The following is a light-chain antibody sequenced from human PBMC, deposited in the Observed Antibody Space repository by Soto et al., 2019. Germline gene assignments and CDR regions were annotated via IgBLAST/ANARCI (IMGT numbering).Light chain of an antibody. Sequence: QAVVTQESSLTVSPGGTVTLTCGSSTGGVTSGHYPCWFQQKPGQAPRTLIYDTTNSHSWTPARFSGSLLGGKAALTLSGAQPEDEADYYCLVFFGDDALFGGGTKVTVL. CDR1: TGGVTSGHY. V-gene: IGLV7-46*01. CDR3: LVFFGDDAL. CDR2: DTT. J-gene: IGLJ2*01.